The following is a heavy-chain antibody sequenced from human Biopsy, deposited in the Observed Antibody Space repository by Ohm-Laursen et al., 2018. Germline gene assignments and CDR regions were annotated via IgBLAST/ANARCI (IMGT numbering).Heavy chain of an antibody. CDR3: ARGPHSGSHSCFDY. J-gene: IGHJ4*02. D-gene: IGHD1-26*01. CDR2: IIPMFGTA. Sequence: AASVKVSCKASGGTFINYAISRVRQSPGQGLEGMGGIIPMFGTANYAQMFQGRVTISADESTSTSYMELSSLTTEDTAIYYCARGPHSGSHSCFDYWGRGTLVTVSS. CDR1: GGTFINYA. V-gene: IGHV1-69*13.